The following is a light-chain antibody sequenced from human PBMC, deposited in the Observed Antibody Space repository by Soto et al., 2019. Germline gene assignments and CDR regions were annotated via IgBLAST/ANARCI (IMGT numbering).Light chain of an antibody. CDR1: QSVNSN. Sequence: EIVMTQSPATLSVSPGERATLSCRASQSVNSNLAWYQQKPGQAPRLLIYGASTRATGVPARFSGSGSGTEFTITVSSLQSEDFAVYFCQQYNNWSTFGQGTKVEIK. J-gene: IGKJ1*01. V-gene: IGKV3-15*01. CDR2: GAS. CDR3: QQYNNWST.